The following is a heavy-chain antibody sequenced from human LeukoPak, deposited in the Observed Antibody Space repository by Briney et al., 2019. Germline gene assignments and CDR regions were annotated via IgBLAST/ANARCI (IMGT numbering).Heavy chain of an antibody. Sequence: PGGSLRLSCAASGFTFSNYWMSCVRQAPGKGLEWVANIKQDGSEKYYVDSVKGRFTISRDNAKNSLYLQMNSLRAEDTAVYYCARDPAGYDYWGQGTLVTVSS. D-gene: IGHD6-13*01. V-gene: IGHV3-7*01. CDR3: ARDPAGYDY. CDR1: GFTFSNYW. CDR2: IKQDGSEK. J-gene: IGHJ4*02.